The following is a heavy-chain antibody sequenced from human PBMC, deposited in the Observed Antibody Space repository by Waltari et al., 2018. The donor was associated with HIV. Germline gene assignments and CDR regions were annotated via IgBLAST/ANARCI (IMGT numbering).Heavy chain of an antibody. Sequence: LEWVSGIIWNSGSIGYADSVKGRFTISRDNAKNSLYLQMNSLRAEDTALYYCAKDGKFAAPWGHGTLVTVSS. J-gene: IGHJ5*02. CDR3: AKDGKFAAP. CDR2: IIWNSGSI. V-gene: IGHV3-9*01.